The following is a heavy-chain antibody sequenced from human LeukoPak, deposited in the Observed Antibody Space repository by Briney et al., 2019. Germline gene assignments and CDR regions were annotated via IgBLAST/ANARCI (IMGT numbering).Heavy chain of an antibody. CDR2: IKQDGSEK. CDR1: GFTFSSYW. D-gene: IGHD6-13*01. Sequence: GGSLRLSCAASGFTFSSYWMSWVRQAPGKGLEWVANIKQDGSEKYYVDSVKGRFTISRDNAKNSLYLQMNSLRAEDTAVYYCARGRGGHRYSSSWYNWGQGTLVTVSS. J-gene: IGHJ4*02. CDR3: ARGRGGHRYSSSWYN. V-gene: IGHV3-7*01.